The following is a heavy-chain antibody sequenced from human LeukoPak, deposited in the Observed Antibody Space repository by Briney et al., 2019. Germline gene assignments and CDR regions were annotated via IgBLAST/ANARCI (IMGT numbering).Heavy chain of an antibody. CDR3: AKGVYCSGGSCSGYFDY. D-gene: IGHD2-15*01. CDR1: GLTFNNIA. CDR2: IIGSGGTT. V-gene: IGHV3-23*01. J-gene: IGHJ4*02. Sequence: GGSLRLSCAASGLTFNNIAMGWARQAQGKGREWVSAIIGSGGTTYYADSVKGRFTFSRDNSKNTLYLQMNSLRAEDTAVYYCAKGVYCSGGSCSGYFDYWGQGTLVTVSS.